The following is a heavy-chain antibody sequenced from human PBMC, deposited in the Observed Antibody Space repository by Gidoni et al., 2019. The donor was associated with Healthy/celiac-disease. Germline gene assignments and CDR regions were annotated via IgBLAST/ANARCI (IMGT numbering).Heavy chain of an antibody. V-gene: IGHV3-33*01. CDR1: GFTFSSYG. CDR2: IWYDGSNK. CDR3: ARNSYYYDSSGSIPHY. J-gene: IGHJ4*02. D-gene: IGHD3-22*01. Sequence: QVQLVESGGGVVQPGRSLRLSWAASGFTFSSYGMHWVRQAPGKGLEWVAVIWYDGSNKYYADSVKGRFTISRDNSKNTLYLQMNSLRAEDTAVYYCARNSYYYDSSGSIPHYWGQGTLVTVSS.